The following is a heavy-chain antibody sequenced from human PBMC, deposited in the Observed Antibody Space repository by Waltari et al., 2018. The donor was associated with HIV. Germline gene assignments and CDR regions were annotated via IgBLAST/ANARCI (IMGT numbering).Heavy chain of an antibody. CDR2: IYTSGST. CDR3: ARGGDYYGSGSHHYYYYGMDV. Sequence: QVQLQESGPGLVKPSETLSPTCTGSGGSISSYYWSWIRQPAGKGPEWIGRIYTSGSTNYNPSLKSRVTMSVDTSKNQFSLKLSSVTAADTAVYYCARGGDYYGSGSHHYYYYGMDVWGQGTTVTVSS. V-gene: IGHV4-4*07. D-gene: IGHD3-10*01. J-gene: IGHJ6*02. CDR1: GGSISSYY.